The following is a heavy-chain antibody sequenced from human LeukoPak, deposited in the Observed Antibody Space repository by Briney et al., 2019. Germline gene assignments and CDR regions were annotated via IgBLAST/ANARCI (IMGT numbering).Heavy chain of an antibody. CDR2: FHDSEGT. CDR3: ARGDPSGRPGIGFDY. Sequence: SETLSLTCTVSRGSTSSFYLTWIRQPPGKGLEWIGHFHDSEGTKYNPSLKSRAAISVDTSKNQFSLMVNSVTAAGTAVYYCARGDPSGRPGIGFDYWGQGTLVTVSS. D-gene: IGHD1-26*01. CDR1: RGSTSSFY. V-gene: IGHV4-59*01. J-gene: IGHJ4*02.